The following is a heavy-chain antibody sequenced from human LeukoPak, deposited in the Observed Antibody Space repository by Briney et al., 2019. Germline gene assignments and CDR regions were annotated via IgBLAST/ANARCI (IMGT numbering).Heavy chain of an antibody. CDR1: GFTFSSYS. CDR3: ARDSLEAGFDY. J-gene: IGHJ4*02. Sequence: SGGSLRLSCAASGFTFSSYSMNWVRQAPGKGLEWVSYISSSSSTIYYADSVKGRFTISRDNAKNSLYLQMNSLRAEDTAVYYCARDSLEAGFDYWGQGTLVTVSS. V-gene: IGHV3-48*04. CDR2: ISSSSSTI.